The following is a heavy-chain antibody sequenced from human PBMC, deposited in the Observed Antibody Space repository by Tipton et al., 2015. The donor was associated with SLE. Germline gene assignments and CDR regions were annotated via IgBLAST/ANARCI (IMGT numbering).Heavy chain of an antibody. J-gene: IGHJ4*02. D-gene: IGHD3-22*01. CDR3: ARDPTYYYDSSGTNKGY. Sequence: TLSLTCTVSGGSISSGYYWGWIRQPPGKGLEWIGSIYHSGSTYYNPSLKSRVTISVDTSKNQFSLKLSSVTAADTAVYYCARDPTYYYDSSGTNKGYWGQGTLVTVSS. CDR2: IYHSGST. CDR1: GGSISSGYY. V-gene: IGHV4-38-2*02.